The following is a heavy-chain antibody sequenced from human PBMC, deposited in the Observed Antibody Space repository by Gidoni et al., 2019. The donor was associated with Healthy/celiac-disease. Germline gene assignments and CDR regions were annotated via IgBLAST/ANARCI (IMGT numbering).Heavy chain of an antibody. CDR1: GGSFSGYY. CDR3: ASLLVSGVDY. D-gene: IGHD6-6*01. Sequence: QVQLQQCGAGLLKPSETLSLTCAVYGGSFSGYYWTWIRQPPGKGLEWIGEINHSGSTNDNPSLKSRVTISVDTSKNQFSLKLSSVTAADTAVYYCASLLVSGVDYWGQGTLVTVSS. V-gene: IGHV4-34*01. CDR2: INHSGST. J-gene: IGHJ4*02.